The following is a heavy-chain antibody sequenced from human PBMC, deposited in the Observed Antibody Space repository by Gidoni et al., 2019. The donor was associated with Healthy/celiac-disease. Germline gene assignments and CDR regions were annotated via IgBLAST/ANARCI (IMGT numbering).Heavy chain of an antibody. CDR2: ICGSGGST. CDR1: GFTFSSYA. Sequence: EVQLLESGGGLVQPGGSLRLSCAASGFTFSSYAMSWVRQAPGKGLEWVSAICGSGGSTYYADSVKGRFTISRDNSKNTLYLQMNSLRAEDTAVYYCAQIADYGGNGGTFDYWGQGTLVTVSS. D-gene: IGHD4-17*01. V-gene: IGHV3-23*01. J-gene: IGHJ4*02. CDR3: AQIADYGGNGGTFDY.